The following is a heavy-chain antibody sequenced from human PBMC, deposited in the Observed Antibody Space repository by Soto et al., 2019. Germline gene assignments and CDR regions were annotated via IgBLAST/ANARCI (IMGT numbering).Heavy chain of an antibody. D-gene: IGHD3-10*01. J-gene: IGHJ6*02. CDR2: IIPLFGTT. CDR1: GDTFKNCV. CDR3: AAELGFGKLSVV. V-gene: IGHV1-69*01. Sequence: QVQVVQSGVEVRRPGSSVKVSCKASGDTFKNCVISWVRQAPGQGLEWMGGIIPLFGTTDFAQRFQGRLTITTDESTSTAYLELSRLRYGATATYYGAAELGFGKLSVVWGQGTAVIVSS.